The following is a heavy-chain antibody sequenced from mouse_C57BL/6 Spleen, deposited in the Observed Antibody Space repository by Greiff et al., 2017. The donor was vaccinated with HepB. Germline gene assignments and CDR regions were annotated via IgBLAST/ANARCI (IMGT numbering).Heavy chain of an antibody. J-gene: IGHJ2*01. CDR2: IDPETGGT. V-gene: IGHV1-15*01. CDR3: TRGIITTVVDYFDY. CDR1: GYTFTDYE. D-gene: IGHD1-1*01. Sequence: QVQLQQSGAELVRPGASVTLSCKASGYTFTDYEMHWVKQTPVHGLEWIGAIDPETGGTAYNQKFKGKAILTADKSSSTAYMELRSLTSEDSAVYYCTRGIITTVVDYFDYWGQGTTLTVSS.